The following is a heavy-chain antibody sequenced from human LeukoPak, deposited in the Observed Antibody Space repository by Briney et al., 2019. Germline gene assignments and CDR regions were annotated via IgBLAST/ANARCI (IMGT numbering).Heavy chain of an antibody. CDR2: ISYDGSNK. CDR3: ARAPGYWLPNH. J-gene: IGHJ4*02. D-gene: IGHD2-8*02. V-gene: IGHV3-30-3*01. Sequence: GRSLRLSCAASGFTFSSYAMHWVRQAPGKGLEWVAVISYDGSNKYYADSVKGRFTISRDNSKNTLYLQMNSLRAEDTAVYYCARAPGYWLPNHWGQGTLVTVSS. CDR1: GFTFSSYA.